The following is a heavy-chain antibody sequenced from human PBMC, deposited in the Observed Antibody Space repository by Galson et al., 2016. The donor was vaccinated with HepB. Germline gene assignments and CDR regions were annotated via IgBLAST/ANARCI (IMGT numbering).Heavy chain of an antibody. CDR1: GYTFTSSD. D-gene: IGHD5-18*01. V-gene: IGHV1-8*01. Sequence: SVKVSCKASGYTFTSSDINWVRQAPGQGLEWMGWMNPKSGNTGYAQTFQGRVTMTRDTSISTAYMELSSLRSEDTAVYYCAREIPRKQLWLRFGYFDSWGQGTLVTVSS. CDR3: AREIPRKQLWLRFGYFDS. CDR2: MNPKSGNT. J-gene: IGHJ4*02.